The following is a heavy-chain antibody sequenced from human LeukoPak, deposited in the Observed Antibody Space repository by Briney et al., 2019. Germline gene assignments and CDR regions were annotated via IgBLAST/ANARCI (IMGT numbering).Heavy chain of an antibody. V-gene: IGHV1-2*02. D-gene: IGHD6-13*01. CDR1: GYTFTGYY. Sequence: ASVKVSCKASGYTFTGYYMHWVRQAPGQGLEWMGWINPNSGVTNYAQKFQGRVTMTRDTSISTAYKELSRLRSDDTAVYYCARDQKQQLANFDFDYWGQGTLVTVSS. CDR2: INPNSGVT. J-gene: IGHJ4*02. CDR3: ARDQKQQLANFDFDY.